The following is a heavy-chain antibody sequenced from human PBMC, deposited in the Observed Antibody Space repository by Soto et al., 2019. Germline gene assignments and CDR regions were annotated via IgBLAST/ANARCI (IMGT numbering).Heavy chain of an antibody. CDR3: ARVRGYDTRDFDS. V-gene: IGHV3-74*01. CDR2: INSDGSDI. Sequence: EVQLVESGGGLVQPGGSLRLSCAASGFAFSSYWMHWVRQAPGKGLVWVSHINSDGSDISYADFVRGRFTISRDNAANKLYLQVDSLRAEDTPVYYCARVRGYDTRDFDSWGQGTLVTVSS. D-gene: IGHD2-15*01. CDR1: GFAFSSYW. J-gene: IGHJ4*02.